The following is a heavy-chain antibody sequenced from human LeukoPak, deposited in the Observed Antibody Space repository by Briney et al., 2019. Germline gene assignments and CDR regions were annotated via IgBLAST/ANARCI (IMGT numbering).Heavy chain of an antibody. CDR2: INSDGSST. D-gene: IGHD1-26*01. Sequence: GGSLRLSCAASGFTFSSYWMHWVRQAPEKGLVWVSRINSDGSSTTYADSVKGRFTISRDNAKNTLYLQMNSLRAEDTAVYYCAKVGPVGATTEVKRSGAFDIWGQGTMVTVSS. CDR3: AKVGPVGATTEVKRSGAFDI. V-gene: IGHV3-74*01. CDR1: GFTFSSYW. J-gene: IGHJ3*02.